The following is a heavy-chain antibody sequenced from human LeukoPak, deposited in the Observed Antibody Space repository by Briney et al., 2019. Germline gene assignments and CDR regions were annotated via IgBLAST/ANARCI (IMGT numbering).Heavy chain of an antibody. CDR2: IYHSGST. Sequence: SETLSLTCTLSGGSISTYYWSRIRQPPGKGLEWIGYIYHSGSTNYNPSLKSRVTISVDTPKNQFSLKLSSVTAADTAVYYCARGGGYASPIGYWGQGALVTVSS. CDR1: GGSISTYY. D-gene: IGHD5-12*01. V-gene: IGHV4-59*01. CDR3: ARGGGYASPIGY. J-gene: IGHJ4*02.